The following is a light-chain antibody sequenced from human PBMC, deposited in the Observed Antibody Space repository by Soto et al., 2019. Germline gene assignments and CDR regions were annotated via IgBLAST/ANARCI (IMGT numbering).Light chain of an antibody. V-gene: IGLV2-14*01. CDR2: EVS. J-gene: IGLJ1*01. Sequence: QSALTQPASVSGSPGQSITISCTGTSNDVGGHAHVSWYQQHPGKAPKLIIYEVSKRPLVVSYRFSGSKSGNTASLTISGLQAEDEADYHCSSFSGTTTPVVFGTGTKLTVL. CDR1: SNDVGGHAH. CDR3: SSFSGTTTPVV.